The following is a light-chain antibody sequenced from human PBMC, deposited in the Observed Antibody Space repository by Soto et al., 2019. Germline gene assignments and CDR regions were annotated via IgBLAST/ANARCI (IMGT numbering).Light chain of an antibody. V-gene: IGKV1-5*01. CDR1: QSLNRW. CDR2: DAS. J-gene: IGKJ5*01. CDR3: QQSFRPHIT. Sequence: EISQSASSLSASVGDRVTITCRASQSLNRWLAWYQQKPGKAPKLLIYDASSLQSGVPSRFSGSASGTDFTLSISNLQPEDVATYYCQQSFRPHITFGQGTRLEIK.